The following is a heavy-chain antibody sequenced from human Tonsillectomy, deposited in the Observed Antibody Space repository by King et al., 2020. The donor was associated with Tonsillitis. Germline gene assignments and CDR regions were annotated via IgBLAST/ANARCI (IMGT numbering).Heavy chain of an antibody. CDR3: VKGTREPLKDDFDY. Sequence: VQLVESGGGLVQPGGSLRLSCSASGFTFSSYAMHWVRQAPGKGLEYVSAISSNGGSTYYADSVKGRFTISRDNSKNTLYLQMSSLRAEDTAVYYCVKGTREPLKDDFDYWGQGTLVTVSS. V-gene: IGHV3-64D*06. J-gene: IGHJ4*02. CDR1: GFTFSSYA. CDR2: ISSNGGST. D-gene: IGHD1-26*01.